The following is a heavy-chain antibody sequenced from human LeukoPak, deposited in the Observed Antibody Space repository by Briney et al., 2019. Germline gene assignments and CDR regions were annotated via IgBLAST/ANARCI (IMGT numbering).Heavy chain of an antibody. Sequence: GGSLRLSCAASGFTFSSFAMHWVRQAPGKGLEWVALISYDGSNKYYADSVKGRFTISRDNSKNTLYLQMNSLRAEDTAVYYCVRGRDYAVYWGQGTLVTVSS. CDR1: GFTFSSFA. J-gene: IGHJ4*02. CDR2: ISYDGSNK. CDR3: VRGRDYAVY. V-gene: IGHV3-30-3*01. D-gene: IGHD4-17*01.